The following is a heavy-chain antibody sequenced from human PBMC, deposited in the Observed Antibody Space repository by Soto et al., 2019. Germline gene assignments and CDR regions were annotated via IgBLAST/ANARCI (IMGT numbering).Heavy chain of an antibody. D-gene: IGHD4-17*01. CDR2: IIPILGIA. CDR3: ASLDYGDLDAFYI. Sequence: QVQLVQSGAEVKKPGSSVKVSCKASGGTFSSYTISWVRQAPGQGLEWMGRIIPILGIANYAQKFQGRVTITADKSTSTAYMELSSLRSEDTAVYYCASLDYGDLDAFYIWGQGTMVTVSS. J-gene: IGHJ3*02. CDR1: GGTFSSYT. V-gene: IGHV1-69*02.